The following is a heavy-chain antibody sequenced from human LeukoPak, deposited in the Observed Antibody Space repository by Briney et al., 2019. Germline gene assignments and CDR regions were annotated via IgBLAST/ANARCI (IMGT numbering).Heavy chain of an antibody. J-gene: IGHJ6*03. CDR3: ARVKYGDYYYYYMDV. V-gene: IGHV4-59*01. CDR2: IYYSGST. D-gene: IGHD4-17*01. CDR1: GGSISSYY. Sequence: SETLSLTCTVDGGSISSYYWRWIRQPPGKGLDWIGYIYYSGSTNYNPSLKSRVTISVDTSKNQFSLKLSSVTAADTAVYYCARVKYGDYYYYYMDVWGKGTTVTVSS.